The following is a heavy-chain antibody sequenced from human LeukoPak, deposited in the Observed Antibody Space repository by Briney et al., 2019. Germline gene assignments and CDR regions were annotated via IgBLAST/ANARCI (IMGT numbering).Heavy chain of an antibody. D-gene: IGHD1-26*01. Sequence: ASVKVSCKASGYTFTGYYMHWVRQAPGQGLEWMGWISAYSGSTSYAQKFQGRVTMTRDMSTSTVYMELSSLRSEDTAVYYCARDRGKSIVGATYYYYYMDVWGKGTTVTVSS. J-gene: IGHJ6*03. CDR3: ARDRGKSIVGATYYYYYMDV. CDR1: GYTFTGYY. CDR2: ISAYSGST. V-gene: IGHV1-46*01.